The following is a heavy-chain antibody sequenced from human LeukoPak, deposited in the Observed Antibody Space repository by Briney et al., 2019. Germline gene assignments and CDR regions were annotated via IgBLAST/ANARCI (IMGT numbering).Heavy chain of an antibody. J-gene: IGHJ3*02. V-gene: IGHV3-23*01. Sequence: GGSLRLSCAASGFTFSSYAMSWVRQAPGKGLEWVSVISASGGTSYYADSVKGRFTISRDNSKNTLYLQMNSLRAEDTAVYYCAKDLSRDSSGYYRFYAFDIWGQGTMVTVSS. CDR1: GFTFSSYA. D-gene: IGHD3-22*01. CDR3: AKDLSRDSSGYYRFYAFDI. CDR2: ISASGGTS.